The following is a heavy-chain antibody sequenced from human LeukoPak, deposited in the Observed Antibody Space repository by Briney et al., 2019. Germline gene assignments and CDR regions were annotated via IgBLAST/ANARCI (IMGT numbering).Heavy chain of an antibody. V-gene: IGHV3-74*01. Sequence: GGSLRLSCAASGFSFSSYWMHWVRQAPGKGLVWVSRLNSDGSSTTYADSVKGRFTISRDNATNTLYLQMSSLRAEDTAVYYCARGQAQQWLVSPWNYYYMDVWGKGTTVTISS. D-gene: IGHD6-19*01. CDR2: LNSDGSST. CDR3: ARGQAQQWLVSPWNYYYMDV. CDR1: GFSFSSYW. J-gene: IGHJ6*03.